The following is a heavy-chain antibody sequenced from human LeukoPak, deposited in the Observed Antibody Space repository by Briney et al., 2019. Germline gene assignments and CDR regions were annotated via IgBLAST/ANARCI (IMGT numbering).Heavy chain of an antibody. CDR3: ARSNSGSYQHYFDY. Sequence: SETLSLTCTVSGGSISSSSYYWGWIRQPPGKGLEWIGSIYYSGSTYYNPSLKSRVTISVDTSKNQFSLKLSSVTAADTAVYYCARSNSGSYQHYFDYWGQGTLVTVSS. J-gene: IGHJ4*02. V-gene: IGHV4-39*07. CDR2: IYYSGST. CDR1: GGSISSSSYY. D-gene: IGHD1-26*01.